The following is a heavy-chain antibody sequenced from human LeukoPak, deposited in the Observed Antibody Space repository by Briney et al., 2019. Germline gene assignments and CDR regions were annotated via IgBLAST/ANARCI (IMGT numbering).Heavy chain of an antibody. J-gene: IGHJ4*02. V-gene: IGHV4-39*01. CDR3: ARIKKVGTSIDY. CDR2: IYYSGST. D-gene: IGHD5-12*01. CDR1: SGSISSSSYY. Sequence: SETLSLTCTVSSGSISSSSYYWGWIRQPPGKGLEWIGGIYYSGSTYYNPSLKSRVSISKDASKNQFSLKVSSVTAADTAVYYCARIKKVGTSIDYWGQGTLVTVSS.